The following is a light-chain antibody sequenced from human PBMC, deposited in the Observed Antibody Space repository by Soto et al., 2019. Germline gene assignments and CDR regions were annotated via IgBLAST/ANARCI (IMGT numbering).Light chain of an antibody. CDR3: XQSYGTPKT. J-gene: IGKJ1*01. V-gene: IGKV1-39*01. CDR2: AVS. CDR1: QSISNF. Sequence: DIQMTQSPSSLSASVGDRVTITCRASQSISNFLNWYQQKPGKAPNLLIYAVSNLQSGVPSRFSGSGSGTEFTLTIASLLPXDFATYXXXQSYGTPKTFGQGTKVEIK.